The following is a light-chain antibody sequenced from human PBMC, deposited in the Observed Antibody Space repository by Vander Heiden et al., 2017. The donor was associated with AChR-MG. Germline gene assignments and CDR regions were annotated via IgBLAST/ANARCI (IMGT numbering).Light chain of an antibody. CDR3: QQYGSSPPHT. CDR1: QSVSSNY. Sequence: EIVLTQSPGSLSLSPGERATLSCRASQSVSSNYLAWYQQKPGQAPRLLIFGASSRATGIPDRFSGSGSGTDFTLTISRPEPQDFALYYCQQYGSSPPHTFGQGTKLEIK. V-gene: IGKV3-20*01. CDR2: GAS. J-gene: IGKJ2*01.